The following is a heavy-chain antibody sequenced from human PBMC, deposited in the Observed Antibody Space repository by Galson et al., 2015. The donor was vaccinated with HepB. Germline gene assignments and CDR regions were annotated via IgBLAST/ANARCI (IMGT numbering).Heavy chain of an antibody. CDR2: INSDGSST. V-gene: IGHV3-74*01. D-gene: IGHD3-10*01. Sequence: SLRLSCAASGFTFSSYWMHWVRQAPGKGLVWVSRINSDGSSTSYADSVKGRFTISRDNAKNTLYLQMNSLRAEDTAVYYCASFGRYYYGSGSYRFALPYYYYYMDVWGKGTTVTVSS. J-gene: IGHJ6*03. CDR1: GFTFSSYW. CDR3: ASFGRYYYGSGSYRFALPYYYYYMDV.